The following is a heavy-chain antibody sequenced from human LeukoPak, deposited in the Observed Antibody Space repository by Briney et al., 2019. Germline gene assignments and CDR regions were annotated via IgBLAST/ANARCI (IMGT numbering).Heavy chain of an antibody. Sequence: GSSVKVSCKASGGTFSSYTISRVRQAPGQGLEWMGRIIPILGIANYAQKFQGRVTITADKSTSTAYMELSSLRSEDTAVYYCARVSSTRKYYYYYMDVWGKGTTVTVSS. J-gene: IGHJ6*03. CDR3: ARVSSTRKYYYYYMDV. V-gene: IGHV1-69*02. CDR2: IIPILGIA. D-gene: IGHD2-2*01. CDR1: GGTFSSYT.